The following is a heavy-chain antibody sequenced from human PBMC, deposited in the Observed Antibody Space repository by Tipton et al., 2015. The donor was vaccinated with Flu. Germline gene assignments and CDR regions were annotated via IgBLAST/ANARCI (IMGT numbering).Heavy chain of an antibody. CDR1: GDYISDYY. J-gene: IGHJ3*02. D-gene: IGHD7-27*01. CDR3: ARGNWGGAFDT. V-gene: IGHV4-59*01. Sequence: TLSLTCIVSGDYISDYYWNWIRQSPGGGLEWLGYIHHTGKTTQNPSLKSRLTVSVDTSRNQFSLTLNSVTAADTAVYFCARGNWGGAFDTWGQGTMVTVSS. CDR2: IHHTGKT.